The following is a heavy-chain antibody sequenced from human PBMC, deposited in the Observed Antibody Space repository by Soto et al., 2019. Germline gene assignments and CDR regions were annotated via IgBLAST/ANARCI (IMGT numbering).Heavy chain of an antibody. J-gene: IGHJ6*02. D-gene: IGHD5-12*01. V-gene: IGHV1-69*06. CDR3: ARGHKSGYDYYYYYGMDV. Sequence: QVQLVQSGAEVKKPGSSVKVSCKASGGTFSSYAISWVRQAPGQGLEWMGGIIPIFGTANYAQKFQGRVTLTADKSTSTAHMELSSLRSEDTAVYYCARGHKSGYDYYYYYGMDVWGQGTTVTVSS. CDR1: GGTFSSYA. CDR2: IIPIFGTA.